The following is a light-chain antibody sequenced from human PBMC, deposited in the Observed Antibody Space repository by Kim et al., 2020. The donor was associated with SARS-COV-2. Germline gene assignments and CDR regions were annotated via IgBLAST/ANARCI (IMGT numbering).Light chain of an antibody. CDR1: NIGNKN. J-gene: IGLJ2*01. Sequence: VALGQTARITCGGNNIGNKNVHWYQQKPGQAPILVIYRDTNRPSGIPERFSGSNSGNTATLTISRAQAGDESDYYCQVWDSSIGVFGGGTQLTVL. V-gene: IGLV3-9*01. CDR3: QVWDSSIGV. CDR2: RDT.